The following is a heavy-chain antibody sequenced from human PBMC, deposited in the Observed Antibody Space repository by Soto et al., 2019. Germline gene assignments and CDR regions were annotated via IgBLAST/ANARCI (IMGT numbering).Heavy chain of an antibody. CDR3: AMPDVMVLSFCTLDY. D-gene: IGHD2-8*01. V-gene: IGHV4-38-2*02. CDR2: IYHGGTT. CDR1: GYPISSGSY. Sequence: SETLSVTCTVSGYPISSGSYWGWIRQPPGEGPEWIASIYHGGTTFYNPSLKSRVTVSVDKSNNQFSLKLRSVTAADTAVYYSAMPDVMVLSFCTLDYWGHVTPLPV. J-gene: IGHJ4*01.